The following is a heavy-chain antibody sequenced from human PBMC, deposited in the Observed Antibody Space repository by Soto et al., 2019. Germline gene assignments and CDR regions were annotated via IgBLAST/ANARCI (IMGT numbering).Heavy chain of an antibody. D-gene: IGHD6-6*01. CDR3: ARLWQLVGYFYYYMDV. Sequence: QVPLLQSGAEVKKPGASVKVSCKASGYTFTNYGITWVRQAPGQGLEWMGWIGAYNGDTHYTERLQGRVTMTTDTSTSTAYMELRGLRSDDTAVYSCARLWQLVGYFYYYMDVWGKGTTVTVSS. CDR2: IGAYNGDT. CDR1: GYTFTNYG. J-gene: IGHJ6*03. V-gene: IGHV1-18*01.